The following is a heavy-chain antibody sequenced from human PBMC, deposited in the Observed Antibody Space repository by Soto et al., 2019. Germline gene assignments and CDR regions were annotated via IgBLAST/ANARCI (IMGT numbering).Heavy chain of an antibody. CDR1: GYTFTSYG. Sequence: ASVKVSCKASGYTFTSYGISWVRQAPGQGLEWMGWISAYNGNTNYAQKLQGRVTMTTDTSTSTAYMELRSLRSDDTAVYYCAREPLSYGSGSYSDYWGQGTLVTVSS. J-gene: IGHJ4*02. CDR3: AREPLSYGSGSYSDY. V-gene: IGHV1-18*01. CDR2: ISAYNGNT. D-gene: IGHD3-10*01.